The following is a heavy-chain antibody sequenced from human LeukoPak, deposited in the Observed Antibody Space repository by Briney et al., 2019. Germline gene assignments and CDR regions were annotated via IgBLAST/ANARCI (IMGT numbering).Heavy chain of an antibody. CDR3: ASSSRGAFDI. CDR2: INHSGST. V-gene: IGHV4-34*01. J-gene: IGHJ3*02. D-gene: IGHD3-10*01. Sequence: ETSETLSLTCAVYGGSFSGYYWSWIRQPPEKGLEWIGEINHSGSTNYNPSLKSRVTISVDTSKNQFSLKLSSVTAADTAVYYCASSSRGAFDIWGQGTMVTVSS. CDR1: GGSFSGYY.